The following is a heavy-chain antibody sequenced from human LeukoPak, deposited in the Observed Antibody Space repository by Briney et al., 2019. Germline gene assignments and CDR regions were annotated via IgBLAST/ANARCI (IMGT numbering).Heavy chain of an antibody. J-gene: IGHJ3*02. CDR3: SRGANWVDFDT. V-gene: IGHV3-7*04. Sequence: GGSLRLSRAASGFTFSNYAMSWVRQAPGKGLEWVANIKEDGSEKNSVDSVKGRFTISRDNAKTSVYLQMNSLRVEDTAVYYCSRGANWVDFDTWGQGTMVTVSS. CDR1: GFTFSNYA. CDR2: IKEDGSEK. D-gene: IGHD2-15*01.